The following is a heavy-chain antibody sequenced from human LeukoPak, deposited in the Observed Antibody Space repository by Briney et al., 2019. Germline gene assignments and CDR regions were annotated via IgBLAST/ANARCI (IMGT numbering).Heavy chain of an antibody. Sequence: GSSVKVSCKASGGTFSSYAISWVRQAPGQGLEWMGRIIPILGIANYAQKFQGRVTITADKSTSTAYMELSSLRSEDTAVYYCARRDSDYSNWFDPWGQGTLVTVSS. CDR1: GGTFSSYA. CDR3: ARRDSDYSNWFDP. CDR2: IIPILGIA. J-gene: IGHJ5*02. D-gene: IGHD4-11*01. V-gene: IGHV1-69*04.